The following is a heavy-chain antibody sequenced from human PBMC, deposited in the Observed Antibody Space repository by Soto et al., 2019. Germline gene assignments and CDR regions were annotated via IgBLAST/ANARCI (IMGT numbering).Heavy chain of an antibody. V-gene: IGHV6-1*01. CDR1: GGSVSSNSAA. CDR3: ARVAAAGTGVEYFTH. CDR2: TYYRSKWYN. D-gene: IGHD6-13*01. Sequence: SQTLSLTCAISGGSVSSNSAAWSWIRQSPSRGLEWVGRTYYRSKWYNDYAVSVKSRITINPDTSKNQFSLQLNSVTTEDTAVYYCARVAAAGTGVEYFTHWPKGTLVTVSS. J-gene: IGHJ1*01.